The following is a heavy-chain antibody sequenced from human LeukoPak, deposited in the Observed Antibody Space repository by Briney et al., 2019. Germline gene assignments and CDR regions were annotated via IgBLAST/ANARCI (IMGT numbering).Heavy chain of an antibody. D-gene: IGHD3-10*01. Sequence: GGSLRLSCAASGFTFSSYGMHWVRQAPGKGLEWVALISYHGDITYYADSVKGRFTLSRDNSKTTLFLQLNSLRAEDTAVYYCARDSTYYYDSGSSGPHYFDFWGQGTLVTVSS. J-gene: IGHJ4*02. V-gene: IGHV3-30*05. CDR2: ISYHGDIT. CDR3: ARDSTYYYDSGSSGPHYFDF. CDR1: GFTFSSYG.